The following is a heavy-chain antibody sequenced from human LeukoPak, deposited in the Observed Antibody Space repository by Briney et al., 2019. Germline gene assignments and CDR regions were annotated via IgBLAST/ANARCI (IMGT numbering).Heavy chain of an antibody. CDR2: ISSSGSTI. CDR1: GFTFSDYY. Sequence: GGSLRLSCAASGFTFSDYYMSWIRQAPGKGLEWVSYISSSGSTIYYADSVKGRFTISRDNAKNSLYLQMNSLRAEDTAVYYCARDFLPGIAAAGTREVDYWGQGTLVTVSS. D-gene: IGHD6-13*01. J-gene: IGHJ4*02. CDR3: ARDFLPGIAAAGTREVDY. V-gene: IGHV3-11*04.